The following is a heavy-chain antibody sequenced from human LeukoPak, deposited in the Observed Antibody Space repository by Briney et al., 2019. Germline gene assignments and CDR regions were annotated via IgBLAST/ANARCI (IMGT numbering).Heavy chain of an antibody. CDR1: GGTFSSYA. D-gene: IGHD4-23*01. V-gene: IGHV1-69*05. CDR3: AKPLRMVVTLDAFDI. J-gene: IGHJ3*02. CDR2: VIPIFGTA. Sequence: ASVKVSCKXSGGTFSSYAISWVRQAPGQGLEWMGRVIPIFGTANYAQKFQGRVTITTDESTSTAYMELSSLRSEDTAVYYCAKPLRMVVTLDAFDIWGQGTMVTVSS.